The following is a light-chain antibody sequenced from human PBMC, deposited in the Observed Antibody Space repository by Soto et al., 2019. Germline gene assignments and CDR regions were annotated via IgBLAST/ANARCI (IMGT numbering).Light chain of an antibody. J-gene: IGKJ1*01. CDR1: QSVLYSSNNKNY. CDR3: QQYYSTPGT. Sequence: DIVMTQSPDSLAVSLGESATINCKSSQSVLYSSNNKNYLAWYQQKPGQPPKLLIYWASTRESGVPDRFSGSGSGKDFTLTISSLQAEDVAVYYCQQYYSTPGTFGQGTKVEIX. V-gene: IGKV4-1*01. CDR2: WAS.